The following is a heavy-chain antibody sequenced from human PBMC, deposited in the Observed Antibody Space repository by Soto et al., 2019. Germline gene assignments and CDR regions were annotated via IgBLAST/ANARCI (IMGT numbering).Heavy chain of an antibody. D-gene: IGHD3-16*01. J-gene: IGHJ4*02. CDR2: INESGGST. CDR1: GFTLTSYS. CDR3: AKEGLISITTYDY. Sequence: GGSLRLSCAASGFTLTSYSMGWVRQAPGKGLEWVSAINESGGSTYYADSVKGRFTISRDNSKNTLYLQMNSLRAEDTAIYYCAKEGLISITTYDYWGQGTQVTVSS. V-gene: IGHV3-23*01.